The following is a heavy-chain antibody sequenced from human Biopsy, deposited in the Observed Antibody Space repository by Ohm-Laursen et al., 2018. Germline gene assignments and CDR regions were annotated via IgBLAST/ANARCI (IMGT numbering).Heavy chain of an antibody. V-gene: IGHV4-39*01. D-gene: IGHD3-22*01. CDR2: IFYRGST. CDR3: ARDYDTSGYYYVS. CDR1: GGSISNNNYY. J-gene: IGHJ5*02. Sequence: SETLSLTCTVSGGSISNNNYYWGWIRQPPGKGLEWIGSIFYRGSTHYKPSLKSQVNISVVTSKNQFSRNLNSVTAADTAVYYCARDYDTSGYYYVSWGQGTLVTVSS.